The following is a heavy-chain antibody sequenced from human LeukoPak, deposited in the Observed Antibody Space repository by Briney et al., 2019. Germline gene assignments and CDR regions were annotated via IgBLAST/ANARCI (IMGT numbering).Heavy chain of an antibody. D-gene: IGHD4-17*01. V-gene: IGHV1-2*02. CDR3: ARDRVTTVTTGWFDP. CDR2: INPCSGGT. J-gene: IGHJ5*02. CDR1: GYTFTGYY. Sequence: ASVKVSCKASGYTFTGYYMHWVRQAPGQGLEWMGWINPCSGGTNHAQKFQGRVTMTRDTSISTAYMELSRLRSDDTAVYYCARDRVTTVTTGWFDPWGQGTLVTVSS.